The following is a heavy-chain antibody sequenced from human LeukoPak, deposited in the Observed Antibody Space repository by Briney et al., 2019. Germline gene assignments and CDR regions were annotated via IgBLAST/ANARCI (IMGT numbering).Heavy chain of an antibody. CDR2: ISVYNT. D-gene: IGHD1-26*01. V-gene: IGHV1-18*01. CDR1: GYTFTSFG. J-gene: IGHJ4*02. Sequence: ASVKVSCKASGYTFTSFGISWVRQAPGQGLEWMGWISVYNTYYSQKLQGRVTVTADTSTSTAYMELRSPRSDDTAVYYCARDLGGSYCFDCWGQGTLVTVSS. CDR3: ARDLGGSYCFDC.